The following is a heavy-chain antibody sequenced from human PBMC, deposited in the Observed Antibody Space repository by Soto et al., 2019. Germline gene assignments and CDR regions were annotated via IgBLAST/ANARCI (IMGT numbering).Heavy chain of an antibody. CDR2: MNPNSGNT. CDR1: GYTFTSYD. J-gene: IGHJ4*02. CDR3: ARTLYGDNVDY. V-gene: IGHV1-8*01. Sequence: QVQLVQSGAEVKKPGASVKVSCKASGYTFTSYDINWVRQATGQELEWMGWMNPNSGNTGYAQKYQGRVNMTRKTSINTSDMELSSLRYEDTAVYYYARTLYGDNVDYWGQGTLVTVSS. D-gene: IGHD4-17*01.